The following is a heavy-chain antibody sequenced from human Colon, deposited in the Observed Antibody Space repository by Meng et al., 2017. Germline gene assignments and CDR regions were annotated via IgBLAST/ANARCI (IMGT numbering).Heavy chain of an antibody. D-gene: IGHD3-10*01. CDR1: GGSISGDGYY. CDR2: VHDSGDT. CDR3: ARDPSNRGAFFDP. J-gene: IGHJ5*02. V-gene: IGHV4-31*11. Sequence: VRLEESVPGLVKPSKTLSLTCVVSGGSISGDGYYWSWIRQHPGKGLECIGYVHDSGDTYYKSSLKSRITISIDTSENQFSLKLKSVTAADTAVYYCARDPSNRGAFFDPWGQGTLVTVSS.